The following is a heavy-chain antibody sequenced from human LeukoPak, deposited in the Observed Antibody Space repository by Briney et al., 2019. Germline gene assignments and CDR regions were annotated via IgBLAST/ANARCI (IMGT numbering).Heavy chain of an antibody. CDR1: GFTFSSYA. Sequence: GGSLRLSCAASGFTFSSYAMSWVRQAPGKGLGWVSAISGSGGSTYYADSVKGRFTISRDNSKNSLYLQMNSVRTEDTALYYCAKAPFDYWGQGTLVTVSS. J-gene: IGHJ4*02. CDR2: ISGSGGST. V-gene: IGHV3-23*01. CDR3: AKAPFDY.